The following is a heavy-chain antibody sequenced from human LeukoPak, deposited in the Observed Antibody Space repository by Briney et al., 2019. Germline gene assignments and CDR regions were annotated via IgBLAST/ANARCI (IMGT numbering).Heavy chain of an antibody. CDR3: AKAMGYDILTGSNWFDP. CDR1: GFTFSSYS. D-gene: IGHD3-9*01. Sequence: GGSLRLSCAASGFTFSSYSMNWVRQAPGKGLEWVSSISSSSSYIYYADSVKGRFTISRDNAKNSLYLQMNRLRAEDTALYYCAKAMGYDILTGSNWFDPWGQGTLVTVSS. CDR2: ISSSSSYI. V-gene: IGHV3-21*04. J-gene: IGHJ5*02.